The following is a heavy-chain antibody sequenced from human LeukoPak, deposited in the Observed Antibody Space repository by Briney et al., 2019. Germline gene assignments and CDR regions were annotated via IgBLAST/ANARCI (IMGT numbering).Heavy chain of an antibody. J-gene: IGHJ4*02. Sequence: GSSVKVSCKASGYTFTSYGISWVRQAPGQGLEWMGWISAYNDNTNYAQKLQGRVTMTTDTSTSTAYMELRSLRSDDTAVYYCARVWVLLWFGDKKEFDYWGQGTLVTVSS. CDR2: ISAYNDNT. D-gene: IGHD3-10*01. CDR1: GYTFTSYG. CDR3: ARVWVLLWFGDKKEFDY. V-gene: IGHV1-18*01.